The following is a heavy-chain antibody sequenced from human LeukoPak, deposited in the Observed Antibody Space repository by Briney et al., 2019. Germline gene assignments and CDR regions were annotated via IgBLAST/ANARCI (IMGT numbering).Heavy chain of an antibody. Sequence: SETLSLTCTVSGGSVSSGSYYWSWIRQPPGKGLEWIGYIYYSGSTNYNPSLKSRVTISVDTSKNQFSLKLSSVTAADTAVYYRAGDSSSWYFDYWGQGTLVTVSS. CDR2: IYYSGST. D-gene: IGHD6-13*01. CDR3: AGDSSSWYFDY. J-gene: IGHJ4*02. V-gene: IGHV4-61*01. CDR1: GGSVSSGSYY.